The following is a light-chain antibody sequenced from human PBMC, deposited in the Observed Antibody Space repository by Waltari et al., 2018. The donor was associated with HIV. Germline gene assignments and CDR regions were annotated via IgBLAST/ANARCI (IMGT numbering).Light chain of an antibody. CDR1: STHITTYNR. CDR2: EVG. Sequence: QSALTQPASLSESPAQSITLSCPDPSTHITTYNRVSWYQQFPGKAPKLIIYEVGNRPSVVSNRFSGSKSRNTASLTIAELQAEDEADYYCISYTTTNYYVFGPGTWVTVL. CDR3: ISYTTTNYYV. V-gene: IGLV2-14*01. J-gene: IGLJ1*01.